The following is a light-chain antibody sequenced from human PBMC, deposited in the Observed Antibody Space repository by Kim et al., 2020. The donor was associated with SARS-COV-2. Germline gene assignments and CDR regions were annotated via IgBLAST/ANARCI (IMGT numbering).Light chain of an antibody. CDR3: GTWDSSLSAWV. V-gene: IGLV1-51*01. J-gene: IGLJ3*02. Sequence: GQKVTISCSGSSSNIGNNYVSWYQQLPGTAPKLLIYDNNKRPSGIPDRFSGSKSGTSATLGITGLQTGDEADDYCGTWDSSLSAWVFGGGTKLTVL. CDR2: DNN. CDR1: SSNIGNNY.